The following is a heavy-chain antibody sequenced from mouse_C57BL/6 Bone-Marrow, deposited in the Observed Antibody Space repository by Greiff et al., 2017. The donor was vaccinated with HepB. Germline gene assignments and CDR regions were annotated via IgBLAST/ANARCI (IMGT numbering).Heavy chain of an antibody. CDR3: ARGEDYYGSSWGY. Sequence: DVKLQESGPVLVKPGASVKMSCKASGYTFTDYYMNWVKQSHGKSLEWIGVINPYNGGTSYNQKFKGKATLTVDKSSSTAYMELNSLTSEDSAVYYCARGEDYYGSSWGYWGQGTTLTVSS. V-gene: IGHV1-19*01. D-gene: IGHD1-1*01. CDR1: GYTFTDYY. CDR2: INPYNGGT. J-gene: IGHJ2*01.